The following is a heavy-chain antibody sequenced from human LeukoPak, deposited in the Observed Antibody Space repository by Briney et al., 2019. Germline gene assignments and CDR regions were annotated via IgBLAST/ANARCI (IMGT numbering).Heavy chain of an antibody. Sequence: PSETLSLTCNVSGGSISTYYWSWIRQPPGKGLEWIGYISDGGVTSYNPSLKGRVTISVDSPKNRFSLRLTSLTAVDTALYYCASHGGTLDYFDYWGPGSLVTASS. J-gene: IGHJ4*02. V-gene: IGHV4-59*08. CDR2: ISDGGVT. D-gene: IGHD1-26*01. CDR3: ASHGGTLDYFDY. CDR1: GGSISTYY.